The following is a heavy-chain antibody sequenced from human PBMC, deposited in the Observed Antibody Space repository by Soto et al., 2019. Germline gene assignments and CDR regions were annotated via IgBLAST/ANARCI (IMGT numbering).Heavy chain of an antibody. Sequence: SETLSLTCTVSGGSISSGAYYWILIRQHQGKGLEWIGYIYYSGSTYYNPSLKSRVTISVDTSKNQFSLKLSSVTAADTAVYYCARVLNLISFFDAQTPKLFYIRAQRTTVPVS. D-gene: IGHD3-3*01. V-gene: IGHV4-31*03. CDR3: ARVLNLISFFDAQTPKLFYI. CDR2: IYYSGST. CDR1: GGSISSGAYY. J-gene: IGHJ3*02.